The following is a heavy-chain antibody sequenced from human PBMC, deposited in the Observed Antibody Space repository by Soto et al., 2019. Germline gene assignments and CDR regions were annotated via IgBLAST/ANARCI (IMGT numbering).Heavy chain of an antibody. D-gene: IGHD3-10*01. V-gene: IGHV3-48*03. J-gene: IGHJ4*02. Sequence: GGSLRLSCAASGFTFSSYEMNWVRQAPGKGLEWVSYISISGSTIYYADSVKGRFTISRDNAKNSLYLQMNSLRAEDTAVYYCARVGRSYYKYWGQGTLVTVSS. CDR3: ARVGRSYYKY. CDR2: ISISGSTI. CDR1: GFTFSSYE.